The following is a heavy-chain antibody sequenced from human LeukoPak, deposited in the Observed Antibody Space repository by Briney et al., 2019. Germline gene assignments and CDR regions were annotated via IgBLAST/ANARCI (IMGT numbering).Heavy chain of an antibody. D-gene: IGHD2-2*01. CDR2: ISYDGSNK. J-gene: IGHJ4*02. Sequence: GGSLRLSCAASGFTFSSYAMHWVCQAPGKGLEWVAVISYDGSNKYYADSVKGRFTISRDNSKNTLYLQMNSLRAEDTAAYYCARGNIVVVPATYWGQGTLVTVSS. CDR1: GFTFSSYA. CDR3: ARGNIVVVPATY. V-gene: IGHV3-30-3*01.